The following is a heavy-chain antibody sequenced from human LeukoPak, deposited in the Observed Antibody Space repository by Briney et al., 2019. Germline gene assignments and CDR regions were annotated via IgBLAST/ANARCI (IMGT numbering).Heavy chain of an antibody. V-gene: IGHV3-9*03. CDR2: ISWNSGRM. CDR3: AKDVNYSPSGTFDY. Sequence: GGSLRLSCAASGFTFDDYAMHWVRQAPGKGLEWVSSISWNSGRMDYADSVKGRFTTSRDKAKNSLYLQMNSLRVEDMALYYCAKDVNYSPSGTFDYWGQGTLVTVSS. D-gene: IGHD3-10*01. J-gene: IGHJ4*02. CDR1: GFTFDDYA.